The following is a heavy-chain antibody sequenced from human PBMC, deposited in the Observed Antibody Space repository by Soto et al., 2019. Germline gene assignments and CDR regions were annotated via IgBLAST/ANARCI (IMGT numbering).Heavy chain of an antibody. J-gene: IGHJ4*02. CDR1: GYIFTNFY. CDR3: TRGLASGDY. D-gene: IGHD6-6*01. V-gene: IGHV1-46*03. CDR2: INPNGGST. Sequence: QVQLVQPGAEVKKPGASVKFSCKASGYIFTNFYIHWVRQAPGQGLEWIGIINPNGGSTNYAQNFQCRVTMTRDTSTSTVYMDLSSLRSEDPAVYYCTRGLASGDYWGQGTLITVSS.